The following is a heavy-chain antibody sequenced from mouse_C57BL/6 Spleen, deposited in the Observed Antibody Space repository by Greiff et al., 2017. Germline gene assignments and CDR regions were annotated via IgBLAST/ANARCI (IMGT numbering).Heavy chain of an antibody. J-gene: IGHJ1*03. D-gene: IGHD2-2*01. CDR3: ARRGYGYDGYFDV. Sequence: QVQLQQPGAELVKPGASVKLSCKASGYTFTSYWMQWVKQRPGQGLEWIGEIDPSDSYTNYNQQFKGKATLTVDTSSSTAYMQLSSLTSEDSAVYYCARRGYGYDGYFDVWGTGTTVTVSS. CDR1: GYTFTSYW. V-gene: IGHV1-50*01. CDR2: IDPSDSYT.